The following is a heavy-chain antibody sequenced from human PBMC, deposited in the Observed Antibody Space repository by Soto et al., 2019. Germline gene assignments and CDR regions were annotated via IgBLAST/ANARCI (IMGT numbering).Heavy chain of an antibody. CDR3: ASRLTLATTTGDAFDL. Sequence: QVQLQESGPGLVKPSETLSLTCTVSNGSIINYYWSWIRQPPGKGLEWIGFIYYSRSTSYNPYLQARATMSVDMARHLLALKLSSAPAADTAVSYCASRLTLATTTGDAFDLWGQGTMVTVSS. CDR2: IYYSRST. D-gene: IGHD1-26*01. CDR1: NGSIINYY. V-gene: IGHV4-59*01. J-gene: IGHJ3*01.